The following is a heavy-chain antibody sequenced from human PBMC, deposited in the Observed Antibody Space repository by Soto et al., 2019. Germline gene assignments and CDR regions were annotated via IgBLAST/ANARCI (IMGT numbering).Heavy chain of an antibody. J-gene: IGHJ5*02. V-gene: IGHV1-46*01. CDR1: GYTFTSYY. CDR2: INPSGGST. CDR3: ARQGFIAAAGYPRKYNWFDP. D-gene: IGHD6-13*01. Sequence: ASVKVSCKASGYTFTSYYMHWVRQAPGQGLEWMGIINPSGGSTSYAQKFQGRVTMTRDTSTSTVYMELSSLRSEDTAVYYCARQGFIAAAGYPRKYNWFDPWGQGTLVTVSS.